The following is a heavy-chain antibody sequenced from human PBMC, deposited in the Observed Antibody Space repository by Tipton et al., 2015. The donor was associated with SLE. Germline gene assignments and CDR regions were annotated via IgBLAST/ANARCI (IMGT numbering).Heavy chain of an antibody. V-gene: IGHV1-18*01. CDR3: ARRVWSSSSGGLFDY. D-gene: IGHD6-6*01. Sequence: QVQLVQFGADVKKPGASVTVSCKISGYTSTNYGISWVRQAPGQGLEWMGWISAYNGHTNYAQKFQGRVTMTTDTSTTIAYMELRSLTSDDTAVYYCARRVWSSSSGGLFDYWGQGTLVTVSS. CDR1: GYTSTNYG. CDR2: ISAYNGHT. J-gene: IGHJ4*02.